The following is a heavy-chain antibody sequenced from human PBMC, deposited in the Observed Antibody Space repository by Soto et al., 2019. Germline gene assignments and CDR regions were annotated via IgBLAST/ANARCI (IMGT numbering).Heavy chain of an antibody. CDR1: GFSFSDYA. V-gene: IGHV3-23*01. CDR2: ISESGGST. Sequence: GGSLRLSCAASGFSFSDYAMSWVRQAPGKGLEWVSVISESGGSTHYADSVRGRFTVSRDNSKNTLYLQMNSLRAEDTAVYYCAKDKWELLPPFDYWGQGTLVTVSS. J-gene: IGHJ4*02. CDR3: AKDKWELLPPFDY. D-gene: IGHD1-26*01.